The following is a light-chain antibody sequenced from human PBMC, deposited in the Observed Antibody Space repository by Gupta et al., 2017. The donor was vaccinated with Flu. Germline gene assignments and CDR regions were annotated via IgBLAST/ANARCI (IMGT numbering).Light chain of an antibody. J-gene: IGLJ1*01. Sequence: QSALTPPASVSGSPGQSITISCTGTSSDVGGHNRVSWYQQHPGKAPKHMIYDVNKRPSGASNRFSASKSGNTASLTISGLRGEDEADYYCCSVVIGGTYVFGSGTKVTVL. V-gene: IGLV2-23*02. CDR2: DVN. CDR3: CSVVIGGTYV. CDR1: SSDVGGHNR.